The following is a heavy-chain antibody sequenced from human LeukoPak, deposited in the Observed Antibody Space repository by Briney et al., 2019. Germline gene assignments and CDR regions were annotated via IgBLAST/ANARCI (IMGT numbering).Heavy chain of an antibody. CDR1: GFTFGDYA. J-gene: IGHJ4*02. CDR2: IRSKAYGGTT. CDR3: TRDVLSDFWSGYSPVDH. Sequence: GGSLRLSCTASGFTFGDYAMSWVRQAPGKGLEWVGFIRSKAYGGTTEYAASVKGRFTISRDDSKSIAYLQMNSLKTEDTAVYYCTRDVLSDFWSGYSPVDHWGQGTLVTVSS. V-gene: IGHV3-49*04. D-gene: IGHD3-3*01.